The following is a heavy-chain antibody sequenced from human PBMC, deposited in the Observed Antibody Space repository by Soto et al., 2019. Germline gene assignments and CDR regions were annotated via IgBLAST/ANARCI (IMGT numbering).Heavy chain of an antibody. CDR1: GYPFIGYY. J-gene: IGHJ5*02. V-gene: IGHV1-2*02. Sequence: ASVKVSCKASGYPFIGYYINWVRQAPGQGLEWVGWINPKTGATNYAQRFQGRVTLTRDTSITTAYMDLSSLRSDDTATYYCAKTYDGSGQPSHWFAPWGQGTPVTVS. CDR2: INPKTGAT. CDR3: AKTYDGSGQPSHWFAP. D-gene: IGHD3-22*01.